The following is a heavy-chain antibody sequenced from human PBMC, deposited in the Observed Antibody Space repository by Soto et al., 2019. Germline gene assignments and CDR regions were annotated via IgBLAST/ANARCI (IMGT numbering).Heavy chain of an antibody. CDR1: GFTFSSYS. CDR3: AKADTGWFAP. Sequence: GSLRLSCAASGFTFSSYSMNWVRQAPGKGLEWVSTITGSSGSTTYTESVKGRFTISRDNSKNSLYLQMNNLRADDTAIYYCAKADTGWFAPWGRGTLVTVSS. D-gene: IGHD3-10*01. J-gene: IGHJ5*02. V-gene: IGHV3-23*01. CDR2: ITGSSGST.